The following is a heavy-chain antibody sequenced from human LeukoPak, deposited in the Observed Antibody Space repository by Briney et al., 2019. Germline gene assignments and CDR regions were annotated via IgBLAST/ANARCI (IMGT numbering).Heavy chain of an antibody. CDR1: GGTFSSHA. V-gene: IGHV1-69*05. CDR2: IIPISGTA. D-gene: IGHD2-2*01. CDR3: ATGLQYQLLKALGYYYMDV. Sequence: SVKVSCKASGGTFSSHAIAWVRQAPGQGPEWMGGIIPISGTANYAQKFQGRVTITTDESTSTAYMELSSLTSDDTAVYYCATGLQYQLLKALGYYYMDVWGEGTTVTVSS. J-gene: IGHJ6*03.